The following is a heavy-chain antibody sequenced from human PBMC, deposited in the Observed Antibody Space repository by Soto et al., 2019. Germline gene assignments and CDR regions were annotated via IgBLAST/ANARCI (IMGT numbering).Heavy chain of an antibody. D-gene: IGHD3-3*01. CDR3: ATRITVFGLLIPPFDP. V-gene: IGHV4-34*01. Sequence: SETLCVMGAGYDGCVNGCYWYWIRPLPGKGLEWIEEISHTGSTHYNPALKSRVAMPVDTSKNQFSLRLSSVTAADTAIYYCATRITVFGLLIPPFDPWGQGTQVTVS. CDR1: DGCVNGCY. CDR2: ISHTGST. J-gene: IGHJ5*02.